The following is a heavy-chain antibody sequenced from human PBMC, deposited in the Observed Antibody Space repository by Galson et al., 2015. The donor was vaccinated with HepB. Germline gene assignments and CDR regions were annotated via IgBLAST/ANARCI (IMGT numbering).Heavy chain of an antibody. Sequence: SVKVSCKASGYTFNIFDISWVRQAPGQGLEWMGWISAYNGNTNCAQNLHGRVTMTTDTSTSTAYMEVRSLRSDDTAVYYCARDAIFRSHPEGYYYGMDVWGQGTTVTVSS. D-gene: IGHD3-3*01. CDR3: ARDAIFRSHPEGYYYGMDV. J-gene: IGHJ6*02. V-gene: IGHV1-18*01. CDR1: GYTFNIFD. CDR2: ISAYNGNT.